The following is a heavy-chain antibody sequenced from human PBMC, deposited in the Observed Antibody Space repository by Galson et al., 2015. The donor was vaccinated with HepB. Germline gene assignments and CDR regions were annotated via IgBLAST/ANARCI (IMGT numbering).Heavy chain of an antibody. CDR1: GYSFSSHW. Sequence: QSGAEVKKPGESLKISCKASGYSFSSHWIGWVRQMPGKGLEWMAFINPTDSDTRYTPSFQGHVTISADKSNSATYLHWSNLKASDTATYYCTRPTGGLNKYYYHGMDAWGQGTTVTVSS. CDR3: TRPTGGLNKYYYHGMDA. J-gene: IGHJ6*02. V-gene: IGHV5-51*01. D-gene: IGHD1-14*01. CDR2: INPTDSDT.